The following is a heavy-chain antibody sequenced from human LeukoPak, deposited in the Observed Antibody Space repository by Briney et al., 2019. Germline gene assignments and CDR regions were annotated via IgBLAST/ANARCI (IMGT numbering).Heavy chain of an antibody. CDR2: IYHSGST. Sequence: SQTLSLTCTVSGGSISSGGYYWSWIRQPPGKGLEWIGYIYHSGSTYYNPSLKSRVTISVGRSKNQFSLKLSSVTAADTAVYYCARASYGESRWFDPWGQGTLVTVSS. D-gene: IGHD3-10*01. CDR3: ARASYGESRWFDP. J-gene: IGHJ5*02. V-gene: IGHV4-30-2*01. CDR1: GGSISSGGYY.